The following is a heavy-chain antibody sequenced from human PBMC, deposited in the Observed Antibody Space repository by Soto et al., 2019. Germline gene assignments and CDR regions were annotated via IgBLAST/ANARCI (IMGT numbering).Heavy chain of an antibody. D-gene: IGHD3-22*01. V-gene: IGHV4-38-2*01. CDR2: IYHGGST. CDR3: ARVGPWVPYYYDSSPYTFENWFDP. CDR1: GYSISSGYY. Sequence: PAETLSLSCAVSGYSISSGYYWGWLRQPPGKGPEGIGSIYHGGSTYYNPSLNSQVTLSIDMTNNHVSLILNSATAADTAVYSCARVGPWVPYYYDSSPYTFENWFDPWGQGTLVTVSS. J-gene: IGHJ5*02.